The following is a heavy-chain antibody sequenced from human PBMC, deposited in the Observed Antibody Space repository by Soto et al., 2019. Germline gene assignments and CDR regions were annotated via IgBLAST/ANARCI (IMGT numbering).Heavy chain of an antibody. CDR2: IIPIFGTA. Sequence: QVPLVQSGAEVKKPGSSVKVSCKASGGTFSSYAISWVRQAPGQGLEWMGGIIPIFGTANYAQKFQGRVTITADESTSTAYMELSSLRSEDTAVYYCARNDIVVVPAAITTSNYYYYGMDVWGQGTTVTVSS. V-gene: IGHV1-69*01. CDR1: GGTFSSYA. J-gene: IGHJ6*02. CDR3: ARNDIVVVPAAITTSNYYYYGMDV. D-gene: IGHD2-2*02.